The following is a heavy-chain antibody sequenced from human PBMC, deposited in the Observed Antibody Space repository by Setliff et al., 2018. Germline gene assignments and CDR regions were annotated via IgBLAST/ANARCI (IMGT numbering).Heavy chain of an antibody. CDR3: ARVRNDYPYYIDS. D-gene: IGHD4-17*01. Sequence: PSETLSLTCTVSGGSVASGSYYWSWIRQPAGKGLEWIGLIQSTGNTNYNPSLQSRVSISADTSMDHFSLRMTSVSAADTAVYYCARVRNDYPYYIDSWGQGTLVTSPQ. J-gene: IGHJ4*02. CDR2: IQSTGNT. V-gene: IGHV4-61*02. CDR1: GGSVASGSYY.